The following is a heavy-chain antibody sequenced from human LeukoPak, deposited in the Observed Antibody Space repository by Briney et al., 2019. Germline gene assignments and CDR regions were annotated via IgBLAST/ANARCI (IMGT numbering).Heavy chain of an antibody. CDR2: IRYDGSNK. D-gene: IGHD3-10*01. J-gene: IGHJ4*02. Sequence: PGGSLRLSCAASGFTFSSYGMHWVRQAPGKGLEWVSFIRYDGSNKYYADSVKGRFTISRDNSKNTLYVQMNSLRAEDTVVYYCAKDRYYGSGSYYQDYWGQGTLVTVSS. CDR3: AKDRYYGSGSYYQDY. V-gene: IGHV3-30*02. CDR1: GFTFSSYG.